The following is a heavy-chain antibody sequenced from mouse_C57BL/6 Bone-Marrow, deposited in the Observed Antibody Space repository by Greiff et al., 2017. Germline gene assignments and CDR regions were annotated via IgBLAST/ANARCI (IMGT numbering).Heavy chain of an antibody. CDR3: AKDDDDLAWFAY. D-gene: IGHD2-4*01. Sequence: QVQLQQPGAELVKPGASVKMSCKASGYTFTSYWITWVKQRPGQGLEWIGDLYPGSGSTNYNEKFKSKATLTVDTSSSTAYMQLSSLTSEDSAVYYCAKDDDDLAWFAYWGQGTLVTVSA. CDR2: LYPGSGST. CDR1: GYTFTSYW. J-gene: IGHJ3*01. V-gene: IGHV1-55*01.